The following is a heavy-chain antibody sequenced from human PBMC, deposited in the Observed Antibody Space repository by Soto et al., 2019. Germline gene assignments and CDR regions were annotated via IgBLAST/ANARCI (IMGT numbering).Heavy chain of an antibody. CDR2: IYSGGST. D-gene: IGHD6-19*01. CDR3: ARDSSSGWYYFDF. CDR1: GFTVSSNY. V-gene: IGHV3-53*04. J-gene: IGHJ4*02. Sequence: GGSLRLSCAASGFTVSSNYMSWVRQAPGKGLEWVSVIYSGGSTYYADSVKGRFTISRRNSKNTLYLQMNSLRAEDTAVYYCARDSSSGWYYFDFWGQGTLVTVSS.